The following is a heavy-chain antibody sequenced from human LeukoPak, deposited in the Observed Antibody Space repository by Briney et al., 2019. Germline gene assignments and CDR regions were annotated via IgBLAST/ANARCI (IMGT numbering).Heavy chain of an antibody. V-gene: IGHV1-2*02. CDR3: ATSSTANT. CDR2: INPNSSDT. J-gene: IGHJ4*02. D-gene: IGHD2-8*02. CDR1: GYTLTGYY. Sequence: GASVKVSCKASGYTLTGYYMHWVRQAPGQGLEWMGWINPNSSDTNYAQKFQGRVTMTRDTSINTAYMELSRLRSDDTAVYYCATSSTANTWGQGTLVTVS.